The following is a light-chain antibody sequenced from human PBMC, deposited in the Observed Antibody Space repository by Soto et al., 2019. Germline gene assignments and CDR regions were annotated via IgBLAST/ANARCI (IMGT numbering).Light chain of an antibody. Sequence: EIVLTQSPATLSLSPGERATLSCRASQSVSSYLAWYLHKPGQAPRLLIYDASNRATGIPARFSGSGSGTDFTLTISSLQPEDFATYYCQQSFSPPQTFGQGTRVEV. CDR2: DAS. CDR1: QSVSSY. J-gene: IGKJ1*01. CDR3: QQSFSPPQT. V-gene: IGKV3-11*01.